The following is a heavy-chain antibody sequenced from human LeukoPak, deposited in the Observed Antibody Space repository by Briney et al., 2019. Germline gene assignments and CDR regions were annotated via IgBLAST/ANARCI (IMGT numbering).Heavy chain of an antibody. CDR3: ARARGYCAADCSQYAFDY. CDR2: ISNSGRNT. D-gene: IGHD2-21*02. CDR1: GFTFSSYT. Sequence: GGSLTLSCAASGFTFSSYTMSWVRQAPGKGLEWVSTISNSGRNTFYTDSVKGRFTISRDNSKNTLYLQMNSLRAGDTAVYSCARARGYCAADCSQYAFDYWGQGTLVTVSS. J-gene: IGHJ4*02. V-gene: IGHV3-23*01.